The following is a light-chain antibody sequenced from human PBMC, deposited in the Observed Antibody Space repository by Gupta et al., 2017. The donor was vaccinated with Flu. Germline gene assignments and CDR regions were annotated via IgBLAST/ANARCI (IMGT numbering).Light chain of an antibody. V-gene: IGLV1-51*01. CDR1: SSNIGNNY. J-gene: IGLJ2*01. CDR3: GTWDSSRSAVV. CDR2: DNN. Sequence: QSVLTQPPSVSAAPGQKVTIPCSGSSSNIGNNYVSWYQQLPGTAPKLLIYDNNKRPSGIPDRFSGSKSGTSATLGITGLQTGEEADYYCGTWDSSRSAVVFGGGTKLTVL.